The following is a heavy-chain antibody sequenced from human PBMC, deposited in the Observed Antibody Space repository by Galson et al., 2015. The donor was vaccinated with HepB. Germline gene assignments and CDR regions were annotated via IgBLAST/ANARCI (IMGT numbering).Heavy chain of an antibody. V-gene: IGHV4-31*03. CDR1: GGSISSGGYY. J-gene: IGHJ4*02. D-gene: IGHD3-10*01. CDR3: ARDAMVRGVMN. Sequence: QVQLQESGPGLVQPSQTLYLTCTVPGGSISSGGYYWSWIRQPPGKGLEWIGYIYYSGSTYYNPSLKSRVTISVDTSKNQFSLKLSSVTAADTAVYYCARDAMVRGVMNWGQGTLVTVSS. CDR2: IYYSGST.